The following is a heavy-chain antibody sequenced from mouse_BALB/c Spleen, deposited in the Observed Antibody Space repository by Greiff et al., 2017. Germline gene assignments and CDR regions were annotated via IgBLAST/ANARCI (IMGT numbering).Heavy chain of an antibody. Sequence: EVKLVESGPELVKPGASVKISCKASGYSFTGYFMNWVKQSHGKSLEWIGRINPYNGDTFYNQKFKGKATLTVDKSSSTAHMELLSLTSEDSAVYYCGDGYGAWFAYWGQGTLVTVSA. D-gene: IGHD2-3*01. CDR3: GDGYGAWFAY. CDR2: INPYNGDT. V-gene: IGHV1-37*01. J-gene: IGHJ3*01. CDR1: GYSFTGYF.